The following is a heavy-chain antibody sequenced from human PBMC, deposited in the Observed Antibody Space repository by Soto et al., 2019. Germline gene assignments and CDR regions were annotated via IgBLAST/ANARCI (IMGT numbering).Heavy chain of an antibody. CDR2: IYYTGST. D-gene: IGHD6-19*01. Sequence: SETLSLTCTVSGGSMSSYYWSWIRQPPGKGLEWIGYIYYTGSTKYNPSLKSRVTISVDTSKDQFSLKLSSVTAADTAVYYCARDRYSSGWYDYWGQGTLVTVSS. CDR1: GGSMSSYY. CDR3: ARDRYSSGWYDY. J-gene: IGHJ4*02. V-gene: IGHV4-59*01.